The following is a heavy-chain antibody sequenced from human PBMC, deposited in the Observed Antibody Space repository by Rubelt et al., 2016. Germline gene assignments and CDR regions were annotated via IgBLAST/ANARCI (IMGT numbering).Heavy chain of an antibody. J-gene: IGHJ2*01. V-gene: IGHV3-74*01. CDR2: IKTDGSYT. CDR3: AREGGPRGRGLGYFDL. Sequence: EVQLVESGGGLVQPGGSLRLSCAASGFTFSTYWMHWVRQAPGNGLLCVSEIKTDGSYTGYADSVKGRFTITRDNSGNTMSLQMNRLRPEDTAVYYCAREGGPRGRGLGYFDLWGRGTLVTVSS. D-gene: IGHD3-16*01. CDR1: GFTFSTYW.